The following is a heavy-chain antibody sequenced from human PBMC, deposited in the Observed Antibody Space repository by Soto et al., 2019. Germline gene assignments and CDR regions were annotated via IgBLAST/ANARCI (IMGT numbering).Heavy chain of an antibody. J-gene: IGHJ4*02. CDR3: ARLPKGSLVTA. CDR1: GFKFSDHS. Sequence: VVLVESGGGLVSPGGSLRLSCVASGFKFSDHSMNWVRQAPGKGLQWISYISSNSDKTYYADSVKGRFTVSRDNAKNALFLQMNSLRDDDMATYYCARLPKGSLVTAWGQGARVTVSS. CDR2: ISSNSDKT. V-gene: IGHV3-48*02. D-gene: IGHD2-21*02.